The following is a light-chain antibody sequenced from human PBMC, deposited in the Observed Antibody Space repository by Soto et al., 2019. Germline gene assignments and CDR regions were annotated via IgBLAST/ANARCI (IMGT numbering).Light chain of an antibody. CDR2: GAS. J-gene: IGKJ1*01. Sequence: EIVLTQSPGTLSLSPGERATLSCRASQSVSSSDLAWYQQKPGQAPRLLIYGASIRATGIPERFSGSVSGIDFTLTITRLDPEDFGVYYCEQYGSSRTFGQGTKVEIK. CDR3: EQYGSSRT. V-gene: IGKV3-20*01. CDR1: QSVSSSD.